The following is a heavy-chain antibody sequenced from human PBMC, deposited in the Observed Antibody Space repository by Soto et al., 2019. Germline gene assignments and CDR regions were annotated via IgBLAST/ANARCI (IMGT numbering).Heavy chain of an antibody. J-gene: IGHJ4*02. V-gene: IGHV4-61*01. D-gene: IGHD7-27*01. CDR2: SGSV. CDR1: GGSVSGGFSA. CDR3: ARDRWGSLDF. Sequence: SETLSLTCDVSGGSVSGGFSAWSWIRQPPGKGLEWIGYSGSVNYNPSLKSRVTISVDTSKNQFSLRLHSVTAADTAVYYCARDRWGSLDFWGQGVLVTVS.